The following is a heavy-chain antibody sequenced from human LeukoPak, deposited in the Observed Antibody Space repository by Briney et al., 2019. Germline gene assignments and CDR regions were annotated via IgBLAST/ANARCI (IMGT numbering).Heavy chain of an antibody. CDR2: MNPNSGIT. D-gene: IGHD6-13*01. CDR3: ARVGVEAGTVSASDY. Sequence: ASVKVSCKVSGYTFTTYDINWVRQATGPGLEWMGWMNPNSGITGYAQKFQGRVTISRGTSISTAYMELSSLRSEDTAVYYCARVGVEAGTVSASDYWGQGTLVTVSS. J-gene: IGHJ4*02. CDR1: GYTFTTYD. V-gene: IGHV1-8*01.